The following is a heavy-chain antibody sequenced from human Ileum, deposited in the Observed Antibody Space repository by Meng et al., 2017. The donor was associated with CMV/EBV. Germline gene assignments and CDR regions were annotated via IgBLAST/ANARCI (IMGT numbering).Heavy chain of an antibody. J-gene: IGHJ4*02. CDR1: GGSISSGDYY. CDR3: ASGSPQLGYV. CDR2: IYYSGST. Sequence: VPVQEPGPGPVKPSQTLSLTCTVSGGSISSGDYYWSWIRQPPGKGLEWIGYIYYSGSTYYNPSLKSRVTISADTSKNQFSLKLNSVTAADTAVYYCASGSPQLGYVWGQGTLVTVSS. D-gene: IGHD1-1*01. V-gene: IGHV4-30-4*01.